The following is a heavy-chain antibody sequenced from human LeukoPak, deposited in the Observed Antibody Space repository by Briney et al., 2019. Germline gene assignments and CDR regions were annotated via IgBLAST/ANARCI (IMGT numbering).Heavy chain of an antibody. V-gene: IGHV6-1*01. CDR1: GDSVSSNSAA. CDR2: TYYRSKWYN. CDR3: ARGPRRQLVVWFDP. Sequence: SQTLSLTCAISGDSVSSNSAAWNWIRQSPSRGLEWLGRTYYRSKWYNEYAVSVKSRITINPDTSKNQFSLQLNSVTPEDTAVYYCARGPRRQLVVWFDPWGQGTLVTVSS. J-gene: IGHJ5*02. D-gene: IGHD6-13*01.